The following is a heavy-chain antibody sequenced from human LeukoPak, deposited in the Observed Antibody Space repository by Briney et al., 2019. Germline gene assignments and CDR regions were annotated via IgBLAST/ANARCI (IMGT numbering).Heavy chain of an antibody. J-gene: IGHJ4*02. V-gene: IGHV3-30-3*01. D-gene: IGHD2-15*01. CDR2: ISYDGSNK. CDR1: GFTFSSYA. CDR3: AKESRYCNGGSCPTGRVY. Sequence: GGSLRLSCAASGFTFSSYAMHWVRQAPGKGLEWVAVISYDGSNKYYADSVKGRFTISRDNSKNTLYLQMNSLRAEDTAVYYCAKESRYCNGGSCPTGRVYWGQGTLVTVSS.